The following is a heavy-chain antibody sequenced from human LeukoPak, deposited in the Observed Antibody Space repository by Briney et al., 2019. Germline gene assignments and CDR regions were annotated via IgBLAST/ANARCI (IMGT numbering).Heavy chain of an antibody. V-gene: IGHV4-34*01. CDR2: INHSGST. J-gene: IGHJ4*02. Sequence: SETLSLTCAVYGGSFSGYYWSRIRQPPGEGLEWIGEINHSGSTNYNPSLKSRVTISVDTSKNQFSLKLSSVTAADTAVYYCARGSRYYYDSSGYYYYFDYWGQGTLVTVSS. D-gene: IGHD3-22*01. CDR1: GGSFSGYY. CDR3: ARGSRYYYDSSGYYYYFDY.